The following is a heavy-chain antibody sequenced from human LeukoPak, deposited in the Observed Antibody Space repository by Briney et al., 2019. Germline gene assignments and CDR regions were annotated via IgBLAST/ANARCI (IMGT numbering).Heavy chain of an antibody. CDR2: IYYSGST. V-gene: IGHV4-61*08. J-gene: IGHJ4*02. CDR3: ARGGSGHFDSNCSFEY. Sequence: SETLSLTCTVSGGSVSSGGYYWSWIRQPPGKGLEWIGYIYYSGSTNYNPSLKSRVTISVDTSKNQFSLKLSSVTAADTAVYYCARGGSGHFDSNCSFEYWGQGTLVTVSS. D-gene: IGHD3-22*01. CDR1: GGSVSSGGYY.